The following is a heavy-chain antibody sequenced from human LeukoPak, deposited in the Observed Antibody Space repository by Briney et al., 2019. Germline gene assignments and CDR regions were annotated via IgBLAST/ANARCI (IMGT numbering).Heavy chain of an antibody. V-gene: IGHV4-4*02. CDR2: IYHSGST. CDR3: ASRAYFHLDYGGDY. Sequence: GSLRLSCAASTFTFSTYAMSWVRQPPGKGLEWIGEIYHSGSTNYNPSLKGRVTISVDKSKNQFSLKLSSVTAADTAVYYCASRAYFHLDYGGDYWGQGTLVTVSS. D-gene: IGHD4-23*01. J-gene: IGHJ4*02. CDR1: TFTFSTYAM.